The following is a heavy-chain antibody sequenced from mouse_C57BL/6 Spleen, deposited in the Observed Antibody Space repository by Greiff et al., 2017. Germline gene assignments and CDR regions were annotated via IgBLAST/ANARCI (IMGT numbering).Heavy chain of an antibody. Sequence: EVQLQQSGPELVKPGASVKIPCKASGYTFTDYNMDWVKQSHGKSLEWIGDINPNNGGTIYNQKFKGKATLTVDKSSSTAYMELRSLTSEETAVYYCARSGYYGSSYVYWYFDVWGTGTTVTVSS. D-gene: IGHD1-1*01. J-gene: IGHJ1*03. CDR3: ARSGYYGSSYVYWYFDV. V-gene: IGHV1-18*01. CDR2: INPNNGGT. CDR1: GYTFTDYN.